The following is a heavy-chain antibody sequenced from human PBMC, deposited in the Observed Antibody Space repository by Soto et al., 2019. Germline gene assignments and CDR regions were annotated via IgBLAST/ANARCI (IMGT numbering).Heavy chain of an antibody. Sequence: GASVKVSGEASGYAFTSYSMHWVLQAPGQRLEWMGWINAGNGNTKYSQKFQGRVTITRDTSASTAYMELSSLRSEDTAVYYCARDRSYYYDSSGYLYWGKGTLVTVS. CDR3: ARDRSYYYDSSGYLY. CDR2: INAGNGNT. D-gene: IGHD3-22*01. V-gene: IGHV1-3*01. J-gene: IGHJ4*02. CDR1: GYAFTSYS.